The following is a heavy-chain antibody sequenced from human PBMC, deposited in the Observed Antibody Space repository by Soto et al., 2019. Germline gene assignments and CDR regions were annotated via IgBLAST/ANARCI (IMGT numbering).Heavy chain of an antibody. J-gene: IGHJ4*02. Sequence: GGSLRLSCVVSGFVFSNFGMHWVRQAPDKGLEWLAVIWYDGSKQYYGDSVKGRFTISRDNSKNTVYLQMNSLRVEDTAVYFCSSSSPRPEPYVFYFCGRGTLVTGSA. CDR1: GFVFSNFG. CDR2: IWYDGSKQ. CDR3: SSSSPRPEPYVFYF. V-gene: IGHV3-33*01. D-gene: IGHD3-16*01.